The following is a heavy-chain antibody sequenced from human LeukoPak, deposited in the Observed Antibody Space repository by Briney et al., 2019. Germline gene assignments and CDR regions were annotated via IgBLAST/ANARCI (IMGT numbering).Heavy chain of an antibody. CDR3: ARPVNYYGSFDY. J-gene: IGHJ4*02. D-gene: IGHD3-10*01. CDR1: GGSISSSSYY. V-gene: IGHV4-39*01. CDR2: IYYSGST. Sequence: SETLSLTCTVSGGSISSSSYYWGWIRQPPGKGLEWIGSIYYSGSTYYNPSLKSRVTRSVETSKNQYSLKLSSVTAADTAVYYCARPVNYYGSFDYWGQGTLVTVSS.